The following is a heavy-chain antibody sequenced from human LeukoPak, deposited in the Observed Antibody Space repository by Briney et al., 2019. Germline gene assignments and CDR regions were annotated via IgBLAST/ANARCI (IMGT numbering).Heavy chain of an antibody. V-gene: IGHV3-23*01. CDR2: IGGSGGGT. CDR1: GFTFSNYA. D-gene: IGHD4-17*01. CDR3: AKDLYGSYAMDV. Sequence: GGSLRLSCAASGFTFSNYAMSWVRQAPGKGLEWVSDIGGSGGGTYYADSVKGRFTISRDSFKNTLYLQMNSLTPEDTALYYCAKDLYGSYAMDVWGQGTTVIVSS. J-gene: IGHJ6*02.